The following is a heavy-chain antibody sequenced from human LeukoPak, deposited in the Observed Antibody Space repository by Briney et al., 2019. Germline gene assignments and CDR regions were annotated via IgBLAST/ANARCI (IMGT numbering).Heavy chain of an antibody. CDR2: ISYDESQK. Sequence: GGSLRLSRAASGFTLSSFTMHWVRHNPGKGLEWVAVISYDESQKWYADSVKGRFTISRDISKNTLYLEMDSLRYEDTAVYYCARAYDSSWHNFDYWGQGSLVTVSS. J-gene: IGHJ4*02. CDR1: GFTLSSFT. V-gene: IGHV3-30-3*01. D-gene: IGHD6-13*01. CDR3: ARAYDSSWHNFDY.